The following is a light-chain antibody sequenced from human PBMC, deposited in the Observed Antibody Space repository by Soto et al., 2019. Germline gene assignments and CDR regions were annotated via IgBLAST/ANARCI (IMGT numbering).Light chain of an antibody. Sequence: DIAMTQSPSTLSASVGDRVTVTCRASQTIGNLLAWYQQKPGKAPNLLISDAYNLEIGVPSRFSGSGSETEFTLTITSLQPEDFATYYCQQYKNYSPATFGQGTKLDI. CDR3: QQYKNYSPAT. CDR1: QTIGNL. V-gene: IGKV1-5*01. J-gene: IGKJ2*01. CDR2: DAY.